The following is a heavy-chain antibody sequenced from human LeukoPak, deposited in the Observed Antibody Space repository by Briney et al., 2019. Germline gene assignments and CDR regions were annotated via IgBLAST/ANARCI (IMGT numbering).Heavy chain of an antibody. CDR2: INPDSGGT. V-gene: IGHV1-2*02. D-gene: IGHD6-13*01. J-gene: IGHJ5*02. CDR1: GYTFTVYY. CDR3: AREATRSSSPNCFDP. Sequence: ASLKVSSKASGYTFTVYYMHWGRQAPGQGLEWMGWINPDSGGTNYAQNFQGRVTMTRDTSFSTAYMELSRRRSDDTAVYYCAREATRSSSPNCFDPWGQGTLVTVSS.